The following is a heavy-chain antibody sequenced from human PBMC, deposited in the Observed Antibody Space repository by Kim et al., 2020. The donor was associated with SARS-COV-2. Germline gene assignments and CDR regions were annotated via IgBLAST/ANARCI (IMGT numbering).Heavy chain of an antibody. CDR2: ISSSSSYI. Sequence: GGSLRLSCAASGFTFSSYSMNWVRQAPGKGLEWVSSISSSSSYIYYADSVKGRFTISRDNAKNSLYLQMNSLRAEDTAVYYCAREGGIAAGFGRWFDPWGQGTLVTVSS. CDR3: AREGGIAAGFGRWFDP. D-gene: IGHD6-13*01. V-gene: IGHV3-21*01. J-gene: IGHJ5*02. CDR1: GFTFSSYS.